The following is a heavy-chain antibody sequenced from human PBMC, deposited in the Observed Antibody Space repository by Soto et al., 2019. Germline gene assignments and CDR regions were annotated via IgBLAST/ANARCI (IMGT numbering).Heavy chain of an antibody. CDR1: GGSISSYY. D-gene: IGHD2-2*01. CDR2: IYYSGST. J-gene: IGHJ4*02. Sequence: SETLSLTCTVSGGSISSYYWSWIRQPPGKGLEWIGYIYYSGSTNYNPSLKSRAAISVDTSKNQFSLKLSSVTAADTAVYYCARERSAILDYWGQGTLVTVSS. V-gene: IGHV4-59*01. CDR3: ARERSAILDY.